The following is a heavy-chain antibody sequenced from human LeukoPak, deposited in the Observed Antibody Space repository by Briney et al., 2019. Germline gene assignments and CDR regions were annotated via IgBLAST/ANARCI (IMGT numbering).Heavy chain of an antibody. J-gene: IGHJ4*02. CDR3: AKAPVTTCSGAYCYPFDY. V-gene: IGHV3-7*01. CDR2: IKQDGSQK. Sequence: GGSLRLSCAASGFTFSTYWMSWVRQAPGKGLEWVANIKQDGSQKYYVDSVKGRFIISRDNAKNSLYLQMNSLRAEDTAVYYCAKAPVTTCSGAYCYPFDYWSQGTLVTVSS. D-gene: IGHD2-15*01. CDR1: GFTFSTYW.